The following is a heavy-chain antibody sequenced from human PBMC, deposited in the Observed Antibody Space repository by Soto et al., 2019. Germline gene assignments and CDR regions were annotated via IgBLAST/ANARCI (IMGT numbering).Heavy chain of an antibody. CDR3: AKDYYDSGDYYGMDV. CDR2: ISGSGGST. D-gene: IGHD3-22*01. J-gene: IGHJ6*02. Sequence: GGSLRLSCAASGFTFSSYAMSWVRQAPGKGLEWVSAISGSGGSTYYADSVKGRFTISRDNSKNTLYLQMNSLRAEDTAVYYCAKDYYDSGDYYGMDVWGQGTTVTVSS. CDR1: GFTFSSYA. V-gene: IGHV3-23*01.